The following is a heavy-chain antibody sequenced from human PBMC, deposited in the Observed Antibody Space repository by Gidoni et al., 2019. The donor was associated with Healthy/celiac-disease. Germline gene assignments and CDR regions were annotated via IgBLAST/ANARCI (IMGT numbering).Heavy chain of an antibody. D-gene: IGHD1-26*01. Sequence: QVQLQESGPGLVKPSQTLSLTCTVSGGSISSGSYYWSWIRQPAGKGLEWIGRIYTSGSTNYNPSRKSRVTISVDTSKNQFSLKLSSVTAADTAVYYCAREKDIVGAYRLFDYWGQGTLVTVSS. CDR3: AREKDIVGAYRLFDY. J-gene: IGHJ4*02. CDR2: IYTSGST. V-gene: IGHV4-61*02. CDR1: GGSISSGSYY.